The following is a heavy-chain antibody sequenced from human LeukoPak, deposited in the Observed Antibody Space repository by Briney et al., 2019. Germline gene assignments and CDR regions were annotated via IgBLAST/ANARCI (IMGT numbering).Heavy chain of an antibody. V-gene: IGHV3-21*01. D-gene: IGHD2-2*01. Sequence: GGSLRLSCAASGFTFSNAWMSWVRKAPGKGLEWVSSISSSSSYIYYADSVKGRFTISRDNAKNSLYLQMNSLRAEDTAVYYCARDRPYCSSTSCYQGDFDYWGQGTLVTVSS. CDR2: ISSSSSYI. CDR3: ARDRPYCSSTSCYQGDFDY. CDR1: GFTFSNAW. J-gene: IGHJ4*02.